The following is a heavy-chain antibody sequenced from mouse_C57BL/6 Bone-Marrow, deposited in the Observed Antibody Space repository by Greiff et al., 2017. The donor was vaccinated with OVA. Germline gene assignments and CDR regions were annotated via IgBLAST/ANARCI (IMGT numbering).Heavy chain of an antibody. Sequence: QVQLKQPGAELVKPGASVKMSCKASGYTFTSYWITWVKQRPGQGLEWIGDIYPGSGSTNYNEKFKSKATLTVDTSSSTAYMQLSSLTSEDSTVYYCARGEDYPWFAYWGQGTLVTVSA. CDR2: IYPGSGST. CDR3: ARGEDYPWFAY. D-gene: IGHD2-4*01. CDR1: GYTFTSYW. V-gene: IGHV1-55*01. J-gene: IGHJ3*01.